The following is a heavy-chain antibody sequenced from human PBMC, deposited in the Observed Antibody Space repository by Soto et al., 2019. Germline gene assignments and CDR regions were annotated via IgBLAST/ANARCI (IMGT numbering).Heavy chain of an antibody. CDR2: ISGSGGST. V-gene: IGHV3-23*01. CDR1: GFTFSSYA. Sequence: GGSLRLSCAASGFTFSSYAMSWVRQAPGKGLEWVSAISGSGGSTYYADSVKGRFTIYRDNSKNTLYLQMNSLRAEDTAVYYCAKEPTATPYYYYYMDVWGKGTTVTVSS. CDR3: AKEPTATPYYYYYMDV. J-gene: IGHJ6*03.